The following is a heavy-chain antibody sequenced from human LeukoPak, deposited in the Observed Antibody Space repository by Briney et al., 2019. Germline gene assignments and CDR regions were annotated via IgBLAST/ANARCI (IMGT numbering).Heavy chain of an antibody. D-gene: IGHD1-14*01. CDR2: ISAYNGNT. CDR3: ARGPPLTYDHTPEGYYHYYMDV. J-gene: IGHJ6*03. CDR1: GYTFTSYG. Sequence: ASVKVSCKASGYTFTSYGISWVRQAPGQGLEWMGWISAYNGNTNYAQKLQGRVTMTTDTSTSTVFMELNSLRSGDTAVYYCARGPPLTYDHTPEGYYHYYMDVWGTGTTVTISS. V-gene: IGHV1-18*01.